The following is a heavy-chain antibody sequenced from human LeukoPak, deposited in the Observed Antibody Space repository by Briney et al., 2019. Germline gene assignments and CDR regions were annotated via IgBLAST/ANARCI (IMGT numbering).Heavy chain of an antibody. CDR2: ISAYNGNT. V-gene: IGHV1-18*01. CDR1: GYTFTSYG. Sequence: ASVKVSCKASGYTFTSYGISWVRQAPGQGLEWMGWISAYNGNTNYAQKFQGRVTMTRDMSTSTVYMELSSLRSEDTAVYYCARAQTVTTYNDAFDIWGQGTMVTVSS. CDR3: ARAQTVTTYNDAFDI. D-gene: IGHD4-17*01. J-gene: IGHJ3*02.